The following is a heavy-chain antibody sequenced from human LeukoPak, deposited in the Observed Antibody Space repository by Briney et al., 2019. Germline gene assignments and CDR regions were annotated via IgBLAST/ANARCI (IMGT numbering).Heavy chain of an antibody. Sequence: GGSLRLSCAASGFTFSSFAMSWVRQAPGKGLEWVTTINSSGGKNYAESVKGRFTISRDNSKKTLYLQMNSLRPEDTAVYYCTKGGSFSGSYYINWSDPWGQGTLATVSS. J-gene: IGHJ5*02. V-gene: IGHV3-23*01. CDR2: INSSGGK. D-gene: IGHD3-10*01. CDR3: TKGGSFSGSYYINWSDP. CDR1: GFTFSSFA.